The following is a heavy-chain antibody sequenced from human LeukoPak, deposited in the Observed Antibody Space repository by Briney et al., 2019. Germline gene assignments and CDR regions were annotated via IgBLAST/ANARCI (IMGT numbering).Heavy chain of an antibody. J-gene: IGHJ3*02. CDR2: ISSNGGST. D-gene: IGHD1-26*01. Sequence: QPGGSLRLSCAASGFTFSSYAMHWVRQAPGKGLEYVSAISSNGGSTYYANSVKGRFTISRDNSKNTLYLQMGSLRAEDMAVYYCARESFRRVGANGPLGIWGQGTMVTVSS. CDR3: ARESFRRVGANGPLGI. V-gene: IGHV3-64*01. CDR1: GFTFSSYA.